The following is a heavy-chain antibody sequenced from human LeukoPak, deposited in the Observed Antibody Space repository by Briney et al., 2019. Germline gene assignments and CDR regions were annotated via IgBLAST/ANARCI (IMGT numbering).Heavy chain of an antibody. V-gene: IGHV4-34*01. CDR3: ARGGPLAAAGRSHYMDV. Sequence: SETLSLTCAVYGGSFSGYYWSWIRPPPGKGLEWIGEINHSGSTNYNPSLKSRVTISVDTSKNQFSLKLSSVTAADTAVYYCARGGPLAAAGRSHYMDVWGKGTTVTVSS. J-gene: IGHJ6*03. CDR2: INHSGST. CDR1: GGSFSGYY. D-gene: IGHD6-13*01.